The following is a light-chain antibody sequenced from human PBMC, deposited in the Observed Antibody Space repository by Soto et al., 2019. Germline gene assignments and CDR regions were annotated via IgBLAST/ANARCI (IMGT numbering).Light chain of an antibody. CDR2: GTS. CDR1: QSVGTN. J-gene: IGKJ1*01. CDR3: QQYNNWPWT. V-gene: IGKV3-15*01. Sequence: EIVTTQSPATLSVSPGKRATLYCRVSQSVGTNLAWYQQKPGQAPRLLIHGTSTRATGIPARFSGSGSGTEFTLTISSLQSEDFAVYYCQQYNNWPWTFGQGTKVDI.